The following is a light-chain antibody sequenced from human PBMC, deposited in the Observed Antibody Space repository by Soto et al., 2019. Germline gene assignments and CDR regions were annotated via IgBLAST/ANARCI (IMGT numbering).Light chain of an antibody. J-gene: IGKJ4*01. CDR2: NAS. V-gene: IGKV1-5*03. CDR3: LHYITYSLT. CDR1: YNIDNW. Sequence: DIQMTQSPSSLSASVGDRVTITCRASYNIDNWLAWFQQKPGKAPKLLIYNASTVESGVPSMFSGSGSGTEFTLTISILQTDDFASYYCLHYITYSLTFGEGNRVDI.